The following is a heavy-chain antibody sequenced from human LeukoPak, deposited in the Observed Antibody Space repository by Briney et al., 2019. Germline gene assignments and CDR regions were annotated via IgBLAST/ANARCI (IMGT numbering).Heavy chain of an antibody. Sequence: GGSLRLSCAASGFTFNNFAMSWVRQAPGKGLEWVSGISGSGGSTYYADSVKGRFTISRDNSKNTLYLQINSLRAEDTAVYYCAKETASDFGGAVDYWGQGTLVTVSS. CDR3: AKETASDFGGAVDY. CDR2: ISGSGGST. CDR1: GFTFNNFA. J-gene: IGHJ4*02. V-gene: IGHV3-23*01. D-gene: IGHD3-10*01.